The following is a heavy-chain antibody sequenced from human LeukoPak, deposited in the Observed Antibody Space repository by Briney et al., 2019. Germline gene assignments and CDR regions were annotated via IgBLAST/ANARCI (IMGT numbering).Heavy chain of an antibody. J-gene: IGHJ6*03. CDR2: IYTSGST. V-gene: IGHV4-61*02. D-gene: IGHD2-21*02. Sequence: SETLSLTCTVSGGSINSGSYYWSWLRQPAGKGLEWIGRIYTSGSTNYNPSLKSRVTISVDRSKNQFSLQLSSVTAADTAVYYCARTYCGGDCRGYYYHYYMDVWGKGTTVTISS. CDR3: ARTYCGGDCRGYYYHYYMDV. CDR1: GGSINSGSYY.